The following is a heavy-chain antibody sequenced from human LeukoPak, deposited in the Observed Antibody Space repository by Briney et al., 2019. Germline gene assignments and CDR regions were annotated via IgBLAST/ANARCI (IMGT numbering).Heavy chain of an antibody. CDR3: AKARYYHYVMGV. J-gene: IGHJ6*02. CDR2: ISGDGGTT. V-gene: IGHV3-43*02. Sequence: GGSLRLSCATSGFTFDDFAMNWVRQAPGKGLEWVSLISGDGGTTFYADSVKGRFTISRDNSKNSLYLQMNSLRAEDTALYYCAKARYYHYVMGVWGQGTTVIVSS. CDR1: GFTFDDFA.